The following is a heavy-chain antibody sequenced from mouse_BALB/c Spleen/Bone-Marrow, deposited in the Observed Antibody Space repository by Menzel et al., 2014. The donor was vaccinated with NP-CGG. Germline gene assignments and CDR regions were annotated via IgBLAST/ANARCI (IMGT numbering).Heavy chain of an antibody. J-gene: IGHJ2*01. Sequence: QVQLKQSGPELVKPGASVRISCKASDYTFTSYYIHWVKQRPGQGLEWIGWIYPGNVNTKYNEKFKGKATLTADKPSSTAYMQLSSLTSEDSAVYFCASGDYWGQGTTLTVSS. CDR2: IYPGNVNT. CDR1: DYTFTSYY. V-gene: IGHV1S56*01. CDR3: ASGDY.